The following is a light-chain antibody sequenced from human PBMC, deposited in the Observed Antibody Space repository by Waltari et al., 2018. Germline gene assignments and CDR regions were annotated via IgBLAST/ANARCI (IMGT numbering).Light chain of an antibody. CDR1: QSVSSN. V-gene: IGKV3-15*01. CDR2: GAS. Sequence: EIVMTQSPATLSVSPGERATLSCRASQSVSSNLAWYQQKPGPAPRLLSYGASTRATGIPARFSGSGSGTEFTLTISSLQSEDFAVYYCQQYNNWPQTFGQGTKVEIK. CDR3: QQYNNWPQT. J-gene: IGKJ1*01.